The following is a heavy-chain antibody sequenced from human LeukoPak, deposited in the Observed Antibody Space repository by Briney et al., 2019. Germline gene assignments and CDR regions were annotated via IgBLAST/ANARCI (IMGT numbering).Heavy chain of an antibody. Sequence: ASVKVSCKASAYTFTGYFMHWVRQAPGQGLEWMGWINPNSGGTNYAQNFQGRVTMTRDTSISTAYMELSRLRSDDTAVYYCARVNNYYDSSGYLYYSDYWGQGTLVTVSS. V-gene: IGHV1-2*02. CDR2: INPNSGGT. CDR1: AYTFTGYF. J-gene: IGHJ4*02. D-gene: IGHD3-22*01. CDR3: ARVNNYYDSSGYLYYSDY.